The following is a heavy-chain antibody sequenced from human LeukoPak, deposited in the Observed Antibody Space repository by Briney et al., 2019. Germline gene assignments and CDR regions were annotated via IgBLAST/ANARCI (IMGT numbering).Heavy chain of an antibody. CDR3: ARGVRYGGNSNDY. D-gene: IGHD4-23*01. CDR1: GFTFSSYS. CDR2: ISSSSSTI. Sequence: GGSLRLSCAASGFTFSSYSMNWVRQAPGKGLEWVSYISSSSSTIYYADSVKGRFTISRDNAKNSLYLQMNSLRAEDTAVYYCARGVRYGGNSNDYWGQGTLVTVSS. J-gene: IGHJ4*02. V-gene: IGHV3-48*04.